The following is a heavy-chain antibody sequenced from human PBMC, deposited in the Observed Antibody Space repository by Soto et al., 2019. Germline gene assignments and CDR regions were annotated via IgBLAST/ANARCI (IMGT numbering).Heavy chain of an antibody. D-gene: IGHD2-2*01. CDR1: GYTFTSYA. Sequence: QVQLVQSGAEVKKPGASVKVSCKASGYTFTSYAMHWVRQAPGQRLEWMGWINAGNGNTKYSQKFQGRVTITRDTSASTAYMELSSLRSEDTAVYYCARDQEGNIVVVPAAICYYYGMDVWGQGTTVTVSS. CDR3: ARDQEGNIVVVPAAICYYYGMDV. J-gene: IGHJ6*02. CDR2: INAGNGNT. V-gene: IGHV1-3*01.